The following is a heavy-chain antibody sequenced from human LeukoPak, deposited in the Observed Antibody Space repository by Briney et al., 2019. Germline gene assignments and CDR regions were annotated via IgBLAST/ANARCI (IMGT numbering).Heavy chain of an antibody. CDR3: TTDRIVVVPAARPADYYYYYMDV. J-gene: IGHJ6*03. Sequence: GGSLRLSCAASGFTVSSNYMSWVRQAPGKGLEWVSVIYSGGSTYYADSVKGRFTISRHNSKNTLYLQMNSLRAEDTAVYYCTTDRIVVVPAARPADYYYYYMDVWGKGTTVTVSS. V-gene: IGHV3-53*04. CDR1: GFTVSSNY. CDR2: IYSGGST. D-gene: IGHD2-2*01.